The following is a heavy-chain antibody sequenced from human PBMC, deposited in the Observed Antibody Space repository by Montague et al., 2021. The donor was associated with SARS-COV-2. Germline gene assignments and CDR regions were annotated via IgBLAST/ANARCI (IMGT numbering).Heavy chain of an antibody. Sequence: SETLSLTCSVSGGSIGTNYWSWIRQPAGGGLEWIGYAYHNGRTNYKPSLRGRVTMSLDTSKNQFSLNVTSVTAADTAVYHCARSRFVVVPAAMSFGHSYFDPWGQGSLVTVSS. J-gene: IGHJ5*02. D-gene: IGHD2-2*01. CDR1: GGSIGTNY. CDR2: AYHNGRT. CDR3: ARSRFVVVPAAMSFGHSYFDP. V-gene: IGHV4-59*01.